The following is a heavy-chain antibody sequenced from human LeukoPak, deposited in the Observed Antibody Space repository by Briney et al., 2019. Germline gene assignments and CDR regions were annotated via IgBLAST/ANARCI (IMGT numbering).Heavy chain of an antibody. CDR1: RFAFNKYA. Sequence: PGGSLRLSCVAFRFAFNKYAMHWVRQAPGKGLEWMTLIRHDGSFKEYADSVKGRIIISRDKSKNTLYLQMDSLTSDDTALYSCAKESEEEQLLREAMFDYWGRGTLLTVSS. CDR3: AKESEEEQLLREAMFDY. CDR2: IRHDGSFK. J-gene: IGHJ2*01. D-gene: IGHD1-26*01. V-gene: IGHV3-30*02.